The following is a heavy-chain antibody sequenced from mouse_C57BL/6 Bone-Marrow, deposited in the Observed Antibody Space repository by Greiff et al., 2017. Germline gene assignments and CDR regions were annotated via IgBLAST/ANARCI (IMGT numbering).Heavy chain of an antibody. J-gene: IGHJ2*01. D-gene: IGHD1-1*01. CDR1: GFTFSSYG. CDR2: ISSGGSYT. CDR3: ARPYYYGSSLYFDY. Sequence: EVKVVESGGDLVKPGGSLKLSCAASGFTFSSYGMSWVRQTPDKRLEWVATISSGGSYTYYPDSVKGRFTISRDNAKNTLYLQMRSLKSEDTAMYYCARPYYYGSSLYFDYWGQGTTLTVSS. V-gene: IGHV5-6*01.